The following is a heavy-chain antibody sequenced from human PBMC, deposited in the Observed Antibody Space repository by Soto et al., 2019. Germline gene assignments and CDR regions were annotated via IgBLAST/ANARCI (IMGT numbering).Heavy chain of an antibody. J-gene: IGHJ4*02. CDR2: ISYDGVNK. CDR1: GFTFSSYG. Sequence: PGGSLRLSCAASGFTFSSYGMHWVRQAPGKGLEWVAVISYDGVNKYYADSVKGRFTISRDNSKNTLYLQMNSLRTDDTAVYYCARSTADGSGTLDYWGQGTLVTVSS. V-gene: IGHV3-30*19. D-gene: IGHD3-10*01. CDR3: ARSTADGSGTLDY.